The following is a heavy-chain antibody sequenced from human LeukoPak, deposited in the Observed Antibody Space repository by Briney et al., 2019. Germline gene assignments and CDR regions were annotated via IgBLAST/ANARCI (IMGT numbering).Heavy chain of an antibody. CDR3: AKDARRSSGWYFFDH. D-gene: IGHD6-19*01. CDR2: ISDSGGTT. V-gene: IGHV3-23*01. Sequence: GGYLRLSCVASGFTFTNLAMGSVRQAPGKGLEWVSVISDSGGTTYYADSVKGRFTISRDNSRNTLYLQMNSLRVEDTAVYYCAKDARRSSGWYFFDHWGQGTLVTVSS. J-gene: IGHJ4*02. CDR1: GFTFTNLA.